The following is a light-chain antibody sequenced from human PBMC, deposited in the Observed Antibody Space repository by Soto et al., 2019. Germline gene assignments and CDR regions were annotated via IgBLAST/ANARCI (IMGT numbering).Light chain of an antibody. CDR3: QQVNSYPLT. CDR1: PGISRS. J-gene: IGKJ4*01. CDR2: AAS. Sequence: ISLTQPPFSLSASVGDTLTITFRASPGISRSLAWYQQNPERAPKLLIYAASTLYTGVPSRFSGSGYGTEFTLTISSLQPEDFATYYCQQVNSYPLTFGGGTKVDIK. V-gene: IGKV1-9*01.